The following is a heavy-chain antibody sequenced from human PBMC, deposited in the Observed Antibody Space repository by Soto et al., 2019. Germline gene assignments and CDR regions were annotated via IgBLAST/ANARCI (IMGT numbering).Heavy chain of an antibody. Sequence: GGSLRLSCAASGFTVSTNYMMWVRQAPGKGLECVSVIYSGGNTYYADSVKGRFTISRDNSKNTLFLQMDSLRTEDTAVYYCARPRRPIPGDDAFDIWGQGTMVTVSS. CDR2: IYSGGNT. CDR1: GFTVSTNY. D-gene: IGHD2-2*01. V-gene: IGHV3-53*01. J-gene: IGHJ3*02. CDR3: ARPRRPIPGDDAFDI.